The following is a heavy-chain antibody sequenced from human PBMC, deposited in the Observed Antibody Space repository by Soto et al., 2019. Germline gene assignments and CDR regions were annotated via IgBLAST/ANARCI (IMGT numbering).Heavy chain of an antibody. D-gene: IGHD6-13*01. CDR2: IIPIFGTA. Sequence: RASVKVSCKASGGTFSSYAISWVRQAPGQGLEWMGGIIPIFGTANYAQKFQGRVTITADESTSTAYMELSSLRSEDTAVYYCARGGSSWYSGGFDPWGQGTLVTVSS. CDR1: GGTFSSYA. CDR3: ARGGSSWYSGGFDP. V-gene: IGHV1-69*13. J-gene: IGHJ5*02.